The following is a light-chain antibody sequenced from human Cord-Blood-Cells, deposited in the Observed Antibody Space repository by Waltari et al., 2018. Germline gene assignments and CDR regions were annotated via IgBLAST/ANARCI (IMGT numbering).Light chain of an antibody. V-gene: IGKV3-11*01. Sequence: EIVFTPSPATLSLSPGERATLSCRASQSVSSYLAWYQQNPGQAPRLLIYDASNRATGIPARFSGSGSGTDFTLTISSLEPEDVAVYYCQQRSNWPRTFGQGTRLEIK. CDR3: QQRSNWPRT. J-gene: IGKJ5*01. CDR2: DAS. CDR1: QSVSSY.